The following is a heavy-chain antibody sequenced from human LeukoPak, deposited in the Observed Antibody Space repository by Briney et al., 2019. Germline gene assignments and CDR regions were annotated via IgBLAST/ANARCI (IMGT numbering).Heavy chain of an antibody. CDR2: ISGGSSSI. V-gene: IGHV3-48*01. J-gene: IGHJ4*02. D-gene: IGHD5-18*01. Sequence: TGGSLRLSCAASGFTFSSYSMNWVRQAPGKGLEWVSYISGGSSSIYYADSVKGRFTISRDNSKNTLYLQMNSLRAEDTAVYYCAREVLDTAMALGYWGQGTLVTVSS. CDR1: GFTFSSYS. CDR3: AREVLDTAMALGY.